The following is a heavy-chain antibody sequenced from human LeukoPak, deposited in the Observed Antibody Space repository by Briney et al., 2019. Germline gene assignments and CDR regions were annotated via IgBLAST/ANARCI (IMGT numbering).Heavy chain of an antibody. CDR2: IYYSGST. J-gene: IGHJ4*02. Sequence: PSETLSLTCTVSGGSISSSRDYWAWLRQPPGKGLEWIANIYYSGSTYYNPSLKSRVTISVDTSKNQFSLKLSSVTAADTAVYYCAPQTPLWNFDYWGQGTLVTVSS. CDR1: GGSISSSRDY. D-gene: IGHD2-21*01. CDR3: APQTPLWNFDY. V-gene: IGHV4-39*01.